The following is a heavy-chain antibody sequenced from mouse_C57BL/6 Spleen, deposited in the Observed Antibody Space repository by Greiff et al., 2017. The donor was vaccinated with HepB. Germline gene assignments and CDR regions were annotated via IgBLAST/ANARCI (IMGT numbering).Heavy chain of an antibody. CDR1: GFTFSSYA. D-gene: IGHD2-5*01. CDR3: ARDYYSKGNAMDY. V-gene: IGHV5-4*01. J-gene: IGHJ4*01. Sequence: EVKLQESGGGLVKPGGSLKLSCAASGFTFSSYAMSWVRQTPEKRLEWVATISDGGSYTYYPDNVKGRFTISRDNAKNNLYLQMSHLKSEDTAMYYCARDYYSKGNAMDYWGQGTSVTVSS. CDR2: ISDGGSYT.